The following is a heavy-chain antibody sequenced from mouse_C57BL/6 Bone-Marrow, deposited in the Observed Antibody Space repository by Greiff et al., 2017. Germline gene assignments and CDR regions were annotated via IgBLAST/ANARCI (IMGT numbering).Heavy chain of an antibody. V-gene: IGHV1-36*01. CDR1: GFTFTDYY. CDR2: VYPYNGGT. J-gene: IGHJ1*03. Sequence: EVQLQQSGPVLVKPGPSVKISCKASGFTFTDYYMHWVKQSHGKSLEWIGLVYPYNGGTSYNQKFKGKATLTVDTSSSTAYMELNSLTSEDSAVYYCAREKDYYGSSSLWYFDVWGTGTTVTVSS. D-gene: IGHD1-1*01. CDR3: AREKDYYGSSSLWYFDV.